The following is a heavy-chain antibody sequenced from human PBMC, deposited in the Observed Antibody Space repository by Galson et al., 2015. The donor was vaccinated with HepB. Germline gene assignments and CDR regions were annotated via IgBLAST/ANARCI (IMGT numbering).Heavy chain of an antibody. D-gene: IGHD7-27*01. CDR1: GYTFTGYY. CDR2: INPNSGDT. V-gene: IGHV1-2*02. J-gene: IGHJ6*02. Sequence: SVKVSCKASGYTFTGYYIHWVRQAPGQGLEWMGLINPNSGDTNFAQKFQGRVTMTRVTSISTVYMELNRLTSDDTAVYYCARDRSVALGMGPAWYYGVDVWGPGTTVTVSS. CDR3: ARDRSVALGMGPAWYYGVDV.